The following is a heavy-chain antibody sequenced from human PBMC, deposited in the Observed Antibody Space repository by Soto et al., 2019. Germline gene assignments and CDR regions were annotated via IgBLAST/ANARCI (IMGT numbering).Heavy chain of an antibody. J-gene: IGHJ6*02. CDR2: ISAYNGNT. CDR3: AREDTAVVHYYYYGMDV. D-gene: IGHD5-18*01. V-gene: IGHV1-18*01. Sequence: QVQLVQSGAEVKKPGASVKVSCKASGYTFTSYGISWVRQAPGQGLEWMGWISAYNGNTNYAQKLQGRVTMTTDTSTSTAYMELRSLRSDDTAVYYCAREDTAVVHYYYYGMDVWGQGTTVTVSS. CDR1: GYTFTSYG.